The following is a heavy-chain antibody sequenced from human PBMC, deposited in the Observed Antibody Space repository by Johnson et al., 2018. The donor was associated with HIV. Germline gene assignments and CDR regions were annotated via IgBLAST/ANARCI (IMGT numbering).Heavy chain of an antibody. Sequence: QVQLVESGGGLVQPGGSLRLSCAASGFTFSSYSVHWVRQAPGKGLEWVAVISFDGYNKYYADSVKGRFTISRDSSEKTLYLQMNSLRAEDTAVYYCARSPYYDDYWSDAFDIWGQGTMVTVSS. CDR2: ISFDGYNK. CDR1: GFTFSSYS. V-gene: IGHV3-30*14. CDR3: ARSPYYDDYWSDAFDI. J-gene: IGHJ3*02. D-gene: IGHD4-17*01.